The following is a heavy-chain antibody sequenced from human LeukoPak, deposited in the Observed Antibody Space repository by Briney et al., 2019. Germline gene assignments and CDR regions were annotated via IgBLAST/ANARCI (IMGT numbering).Heavy chain of an antibody. CDR2: MNPNSGNT. V-gene: IGHV1-8*01. J-gene: IGHJ4*02. Sequence: XQATGQXXXXMGWMNPNSGNTGYARKFQGRVTMTRNTSISTAYMELSSLRSEDTAVYYCARNNYYDSSGYCEWGQGTLVTVSS. D-gene: IGHD3-22*01. CDR3: ARNNYYDSSGYCE.